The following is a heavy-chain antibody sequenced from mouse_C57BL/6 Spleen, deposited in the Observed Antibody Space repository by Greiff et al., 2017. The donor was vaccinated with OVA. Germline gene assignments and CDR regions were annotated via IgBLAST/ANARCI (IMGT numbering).Heavy chain of an antibody. J-gene: IGHJ4*01. CDR3: ASTYYSNSRGTLDY. CDR1: GYTFTDYY. Sequence: EVQLQQSGPELVKPGASVKISCKASGYTFTDYYLNWVKQSNGKSLEWIGDINPNNGGTSYNQKFKGKATLTVDKSSSTAYMELRSLTSEDAAVYYCASTYYSNSRGTLDYWGQGTAVTVSS. V-gene: IGHV1-26*01. D-gene: IGHD2-5*01. CDR2: INPNNGGT.